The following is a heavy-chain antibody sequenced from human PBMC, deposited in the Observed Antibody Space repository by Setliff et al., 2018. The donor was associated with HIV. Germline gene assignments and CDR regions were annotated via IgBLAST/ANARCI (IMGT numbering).Heavy chain of an antibody. Sequence: GASVKVSCKAPGNSFNGDFLNWVRQAPGQGLEWMGNIKLSSGGTKLAQKFLGRVTMTRDTSTNTAFMELRRLNSDDTATYFCVTSPGSFTSVDETEAGDYWGQGTLVTVSS. D-gene: IGHD6-25*01. CDR1: GNSFNGDF. CDR2: IKLSSGGT. V-gene: IGHV1-2*02. J-gene: IGHJ4*02. CDR3: VTSPGSFTSVDETEAGDY.